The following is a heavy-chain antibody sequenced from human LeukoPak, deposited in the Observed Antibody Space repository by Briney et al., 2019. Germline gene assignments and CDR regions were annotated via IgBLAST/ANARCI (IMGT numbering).Heavy chain of an antibody. V-gene: IGHV6-1*01. J-gene: IGHJ5*02. D-gene: IGHD6-13*01. Sequence: SQTLSLTCAISGDSVSSNSAAWNWIRQSPSRGLEWLGRTYYRSKWYNDYAVSVKSRITINPDTSKNQFSLQLNSVTPEDTAVYYCARGEGIAAAGIIWFDPWGQGTLVTVSS. CDR3: ARGEGIAAAGIIWFDP. CDR2: TYYRSKWYN. CDR1: GDSVSSNSAA.